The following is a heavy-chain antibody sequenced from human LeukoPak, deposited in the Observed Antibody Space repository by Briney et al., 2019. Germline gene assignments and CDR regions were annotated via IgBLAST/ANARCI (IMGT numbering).Heavy chain of an antibody. V-gene: IGHV3-23*01. D-gene: IGHD6-13*01. J-gene: IGHJ4*02. CDR1: GFTFRNSE. CDR3: AKLYTSRWYNDY. CDR2: LSNIGSST. Sequence: PGGSLRLSCTASGFTFRNSEMNWVRQAPGKGLEWVSALSNIGSSTSYADSVKGRFTISRDNSKNTLYLQMNSLRAEDTAVYYCAKLYTSRWYNDYWGQGTLVTVSS.